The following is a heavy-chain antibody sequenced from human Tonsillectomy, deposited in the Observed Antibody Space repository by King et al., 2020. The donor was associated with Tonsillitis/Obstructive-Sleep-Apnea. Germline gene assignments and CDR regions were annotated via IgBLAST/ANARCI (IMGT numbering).Heavy chain of an antibody. CDR1: GFTFSNYA. V-gene: IGHV3-30*04. CDR2: ISYDGSNK. D-gene: IGHD2-2*01. Sequence: VQLVESGGGVVQPGRSLRLSCAVSGFTFSNYAMHWVRQAPGKGLEWVAVISYDGSNKYYADSVKGRFTISRDNSKNTLYLQMNSLRAEDTAVYYCARDPGLLLGYCGNINCSPHLHFDYWGQGTLVTVSS. J-gene: IGHJ4*02. CDR3: ARDPGLLLGYCGNINCSPHLHFDY.